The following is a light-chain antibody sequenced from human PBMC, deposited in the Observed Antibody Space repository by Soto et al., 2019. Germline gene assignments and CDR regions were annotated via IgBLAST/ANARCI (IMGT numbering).Light chain of an antibody. CDR1: KSISSY. CDR2: AAS. V-gene: IGKV1-39*01. CDR3: QQSYSTVWT. J-gene: IGKJ1*01. Sequence: DIQMTQSPSPLSASLGDRFTITCRASKSISSYLNWYQQKPGKAPKLLIYAASSLQSGVPSRFSGSGSGTDFTLTISSLQPEDFATYYCQQSYSTVWTFGQGTKVEIK.